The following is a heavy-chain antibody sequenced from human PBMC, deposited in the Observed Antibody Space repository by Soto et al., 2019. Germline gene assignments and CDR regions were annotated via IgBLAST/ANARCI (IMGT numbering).Heavy chain of an antibody. J-gene: IGHJ4*02. Sequence: GGSLRLSGLASGFTFSSYAMSWVRQAPGQRLEWVATFSGGRDTTWHADSVKGRFTVSRDSSKNTLSLQMNSLRPEDTALYYCAKATSATCTGSICYSFDYWGQGTLVTVSS. V-gene: IGHV3-23*01. D-gene: IGHD2-21*01. CDR2: FSGGRDTT. CDR1: GFTFSSYA. CDR3: AKATSATCTGSICYSFDY.